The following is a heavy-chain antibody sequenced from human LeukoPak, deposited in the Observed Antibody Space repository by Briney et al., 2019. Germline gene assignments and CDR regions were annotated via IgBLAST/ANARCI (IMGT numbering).Heavy chain of an antibody. CDR1: GFTFSSYA. CDR2: VSFDGSDK. D-gene: IGHD6-19*01. Sequence: GGSLRLSCAASGFTFSSYAIHWVRQAPGKGLEWVAFVSFDGSDKYYADSVKGRFTISRDISKNTPYLQMNSLRVEDTALYYCARGAAVAISLWGQGTLVTVSS. CDR3: ARGAAVAISL. J-gene: IGHJ4*02. V-gene: IGHV3-30*04.